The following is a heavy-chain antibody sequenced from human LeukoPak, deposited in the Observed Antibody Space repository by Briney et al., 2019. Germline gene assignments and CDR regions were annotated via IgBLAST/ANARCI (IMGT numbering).Heavy chain of an antibody. CDR2: IIPIFGTA. CDR1: GGTFSSYA. V-gene: IGHV1-69*05. D-gene: IGHD4-17*01. J-gene: IGHJ1*01. Sequence: ASVKVSCKASGGTFSSYAISWVRQAPGQGLEWMGGIIPIFGTANYAQKFQGRVTITTDESTSTAYMELSSLRSEDTAVYYCARDPVYGDCGVEYFQHWGQGTLVTVSS. CDR3: ARDPVYGDCGVEYFQH.